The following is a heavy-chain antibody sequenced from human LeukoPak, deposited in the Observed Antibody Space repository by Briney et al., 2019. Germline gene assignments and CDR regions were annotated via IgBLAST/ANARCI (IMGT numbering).Heavy chain of an antibody. J-gene: IGHJ6*03. D-gene: IGHD5-24*01. CDR1: GFDIIGYA. V-gene: IGHV3-30*02. CDR3: AKDTVKVAMTRRVPHYMDV. Sequence: GGSLRLSCAASGFDIIGYAMYWVRQAPGKGLEWVAFIRYDGSNKYYADSVKGRFTISRDNSKNTLYLQMNSLSAEDTAVYYCAKDTVKVAMTRRVPHYMDVWGKGTTVTISS. CDR2: IRYDGSNK.